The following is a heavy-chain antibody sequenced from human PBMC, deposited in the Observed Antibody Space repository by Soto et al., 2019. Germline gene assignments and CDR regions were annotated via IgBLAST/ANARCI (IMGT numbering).Heavy chain of an antibody. J-gene: IGHJ4*02. Sequence: VSVKVSCKVSGYTLTELSMHWVRQAPGKGLEWMGGFDPEDGETIYAQKFQGRVTMTEDTSTDTAYMELSSLRSEDTAVYYCATLYDSSGYTTGYFDYWGQGTLVTVSS. D-gene: IGHD3-22*01. CDR1: GYTLTELS. CDR3: ATLYDSSGYTTGYFDY. CDR2: FDPEDGET. V-gene: IGHV1-24*01.